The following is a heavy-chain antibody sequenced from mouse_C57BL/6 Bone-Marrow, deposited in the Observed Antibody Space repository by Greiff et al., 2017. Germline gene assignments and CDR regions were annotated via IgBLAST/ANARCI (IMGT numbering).Heavy chain of an antibody. Sequence: EVQLQQSGAELVRPGASVKLSCTASGFNIKDDYMHWVKQRPEQGLEWIGWIDPENGDTEYASKFQGKATITADTASNSACLQLSSLTSEDTAVYYCTTLIFFGVWGTGTTVTGSS. J-gene: IGHJ1*03. CDR2: IDPENGDT. CDR1: GFNIKDDY. D-gene: IGHD1-1*01. CDR3: TTLIFFGV. V-gene: IGHV14-4*01.